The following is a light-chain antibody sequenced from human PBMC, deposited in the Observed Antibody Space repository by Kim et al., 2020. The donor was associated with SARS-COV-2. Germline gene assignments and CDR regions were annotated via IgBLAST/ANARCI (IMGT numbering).Light chain of an antibody. CDR3: QAWDSSTVV. CDR1: RLGDRD. Sequence: VSAGQTASMTCCGDRLGDRDGCGDQRKPGRSAVLVIYEDRKGPAGIRERFAGSSAGNTAALTGSGTRAMDEADYYCQAWDSSTVVFGGGTQLTVL. CDR2: EDR. J-gene: IGLJ2*01. V-gene: IGLV3-1*01.